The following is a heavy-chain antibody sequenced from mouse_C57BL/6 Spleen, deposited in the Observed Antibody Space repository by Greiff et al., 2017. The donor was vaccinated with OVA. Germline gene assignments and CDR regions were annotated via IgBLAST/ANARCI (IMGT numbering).Heavy chain of an antibody. CDR3: AREVGRTWFAY. Sequence: VQRVESGPELVKPGASVKLSCKASGYTFTSYDINWVKQRPGQGLEWIGWIYPRDGSTKYNEKFKGKATLTVDTSSSTAYMELHSLTSEDSAVYFCAREVGRTWFAYWGQGTLVTVSA. V-gene: IGHV1-85*01. CDR2: IYPRDGST. CDR1: GYTFTSYD. J-gene: IGHJ3*01. D-gene: IGHD4-1*01.